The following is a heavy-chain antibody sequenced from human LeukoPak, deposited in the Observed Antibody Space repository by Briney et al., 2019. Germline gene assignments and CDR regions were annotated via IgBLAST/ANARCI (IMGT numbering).Heavy chain of an antibody. CDR2: IYHSGST. CDR1: GCSISSGYY. D-gene: IGHD4-17*01. Sequence: SETLSLTCAVSGCSISSGYYWGWVRQPPGKGLEWIGSIYHSGSTYYNPSLKSRVTISVDTSKNQFSLELSSVTAADTAVYYCARHATTVTVYYFDYWGQGTLVTVSS. V-gene: IGHV4-38-2*01. CDR3: ARHATTVTVYYFDY. J-gene: IGHJ4*02.